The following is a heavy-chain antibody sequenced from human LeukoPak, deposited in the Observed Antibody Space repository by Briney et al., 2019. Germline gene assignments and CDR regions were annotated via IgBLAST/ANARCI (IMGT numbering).Heavy chain of an antibody. J-gene: IGHJ4*02. CDR2: IKEDGTVK. Sequence: PGGSLRLSCAASGFTFSRYWMSWVRQAPGKGLEWVANIKEDGTVKYYVESVKGRFTISRDNAKNSLHLQMNSLRAEDTAVYYCATSITMFDYWGQGTLVPVSS. CDR1: GFTFSRYW. D-gene: IGHD3-10*01. CDR3: ATSITMFDY. V-gene: IGHV3-7*02.